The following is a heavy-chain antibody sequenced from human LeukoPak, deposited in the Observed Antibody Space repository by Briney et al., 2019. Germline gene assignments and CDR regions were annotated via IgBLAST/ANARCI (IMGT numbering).Heavy chain of an antibody. CDR1: VGSLSGYY. CDR2: INHRGRT. D-gene: IGHD7-27*01. J-gene: IGHJ4*02. CDR3: ARAKNWGVRAAYVY. V-gene: IGHV4-34*01. Sequence: PSETLSLTCALHVGSLSGYYWSCIRHPPRKGLEWIGEINHRGRTNYNPSLKSRVTISVDTSKNQFSLKLSSVTAADTAVYYCARAKNWGVRAAYVYWGQGTLVTVSS.